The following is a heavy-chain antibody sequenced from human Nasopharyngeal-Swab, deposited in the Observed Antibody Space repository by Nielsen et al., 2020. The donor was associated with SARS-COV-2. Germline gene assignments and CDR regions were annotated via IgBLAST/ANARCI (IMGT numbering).Heavy chain of an antibody. CDR3: ARSGIGGDCYSALCAFDI. V-gene: IGHV1-2*02. CDR2: INPNSGGT. D-gene: IGHD2-21*02. J-gene: IGHJ3*02. CDR1: GYTFTGYY. Sequence: ASVKVSCKASGYTFTGYYMHWMRQAPGQGLEWMGWINPNSGGTNYAQKLQGRVTMTTDTSTSTAYMELRSLRSDDTAVYYCARSGIGGDCYSALCAFDIWGQGTMVTVSS.